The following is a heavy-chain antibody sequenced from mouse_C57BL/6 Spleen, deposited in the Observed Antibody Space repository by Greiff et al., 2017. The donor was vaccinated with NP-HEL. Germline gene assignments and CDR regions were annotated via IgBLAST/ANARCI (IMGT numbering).Heavy chain of an antibody. D-gene: IGHD3-2*02. Sequence: QVHVKQSGAELAKPGASVKLSCKASGYTFTSYWMHWVKQRPGQGLEWIGYINPSSGYTKYNQKFKDKATLTADKSSSTAYMQLSSLTYEDSAVYYCARQDSSGPYFFDYWGQGTTLTVSS. CDR2: INPSSGYT. V-gene: IGHV1-7*01. CDR1: GYTFTSYW. J-gene: IGHJ2*01. CDR3: ARQDSSGPYFFDY.